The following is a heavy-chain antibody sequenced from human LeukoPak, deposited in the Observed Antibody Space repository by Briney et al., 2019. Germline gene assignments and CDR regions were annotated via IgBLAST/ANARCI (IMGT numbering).Heavy chain of an antibody. D-gene: IGHD3-22*01. J-gene: IGHJ5*02. Sequence: GRSLRLSCAPSGFTFSSYGMHWVRKAPGKGLEWVAVISYDGSNKYYADSVKGRFTISRDNSKNTLYLQMNSLRAEDTAVYYCAKDTYYYDSSGFRGTNWFDLWGQGTLVTVSS. V-gene: IGHV3-30*18. CDR3: AKDTYYYDSSGFRGTNWFDL. CDR2: ISYDGSNK. CDR1: GFTFSSYG.